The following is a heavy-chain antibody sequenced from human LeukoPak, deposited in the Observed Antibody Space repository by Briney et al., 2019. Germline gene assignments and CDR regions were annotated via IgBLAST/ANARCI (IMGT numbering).Heavy chain of an antibody. CDR1: GGSFSGYY. CDR3: ARDGFSYYGSARGWFDP. V-gene: IGHV4-34*01. CDR2: INHSGST. D-gene: IGHD3-10*01. J-gene: IGHJ5*02. Sequence: PSETLSLTCAVYGGSFSGYYWSWIRQPPGKGPEWIGEINHSGSTNYNPSLKSRVTISVDTSKNQFSLKLSSVTAADTAVYYCARDGFSYYGSARGWFDPWGQGTLVTVSS.